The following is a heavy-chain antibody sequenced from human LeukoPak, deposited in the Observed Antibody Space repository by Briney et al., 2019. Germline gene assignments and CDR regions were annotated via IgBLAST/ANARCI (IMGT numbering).Heavy chain of an antibody. CDR1: GFTFSDYA. Sequence: GGSLRLSCAASGFTFSDYAMSWVRQAPGTGLEWVSTISVSGGTTYYADSVKGRFTISRDNSKNTLYLQMNSLRPEDTAVYYCAKLHNLNCDYWGLGTLATVSS. V-gene: IGHV3-23*01. J-gene: IGHJ4*02. D-gene: IGHD1-14*01. CDR3: AKLHNLNCDY. CDR2: ISVSGGTT.